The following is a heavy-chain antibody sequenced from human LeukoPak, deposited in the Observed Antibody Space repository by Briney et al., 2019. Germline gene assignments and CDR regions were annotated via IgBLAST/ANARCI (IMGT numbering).Heavy chain of an antibody. CDR2: ISSSRRTI. D-gene: IGHD2-15*01. CDR3: ARSSSRYCSGGSCYSGVLGYFDY. Sequence: GGSLRLSCAASGFTFSSYNINWVRQAPGKGLEWASYISSSRRTISYADSVKGRLTISRDNAKNSLYLQMNSLRAEDTAVYYCARSSSRYCSGGSCYSGVLGYFDYWGQGTLVTVSS. J-gene: IGHJ4*02. V-gene: IGHV3-48*01. CDR1: GFTFSSYN.